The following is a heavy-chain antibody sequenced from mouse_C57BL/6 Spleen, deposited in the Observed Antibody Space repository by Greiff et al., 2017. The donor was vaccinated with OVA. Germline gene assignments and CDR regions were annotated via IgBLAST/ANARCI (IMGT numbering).Heavy chain of an antibody. CDR2: ISNLAYSI. Sequence: EVMLVESGGGLVQPGGSLKLSCAASGFTFSDYGMAWVRQAPRKGPEWVAFISNLAYSIYYADTVTGRFTISRENAKNTLYLEMSSLRSEDTAMYYCARQDPYYGMDYWGQGTSVTVSS. J-gene: IGHJ4*01. CDR3: ARQDPYYGMDY. V-gene: IGHV5-15*04. CDR1: GFTFSDYG.